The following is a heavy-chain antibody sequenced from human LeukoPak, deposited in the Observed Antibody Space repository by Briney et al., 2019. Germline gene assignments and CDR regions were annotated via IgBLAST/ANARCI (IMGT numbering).Heavy chain of an antibody. CDR2: INGGGTDT. Sequence: GGSLRLSCAASGFTFSSYGMNWVRQAPGKGLEWVSGINGGGTDTYYADSVKGRFTISRDNSKNTLYLQLNSLRAEDTAVYFCAKNMRGSSWYEDWGQGALVIVSS. V-gene: IGHV3-23*01. J-gene: IGHJ4*02. CDR1: GFTFSSYG. CDR3: AKNMRGSSWYED. D-gene: IGHD6-13*01.